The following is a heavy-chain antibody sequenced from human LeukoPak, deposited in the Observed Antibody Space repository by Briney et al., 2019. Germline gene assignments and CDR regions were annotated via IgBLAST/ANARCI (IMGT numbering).Heavy chain of an antibody. V-gene: IGHV3-33*01. D-gene: IGHD3-22*01. J-gene: IGHJ4*02. CDR3: ARGDYYDSSGYAGY. CDR1: GFTFSSYG. Sequence: GKSLRLSCAASGFTFSSYGMHWVRQAPGKGLEWVAVIWYDGSNKYYADSVKGRFTISRDNSKNTLYLQMNSLRAEDTAVYYCARGDYYDSSGYAGYWGQGTLVTVSS. CDR2: IWYDGSNK.